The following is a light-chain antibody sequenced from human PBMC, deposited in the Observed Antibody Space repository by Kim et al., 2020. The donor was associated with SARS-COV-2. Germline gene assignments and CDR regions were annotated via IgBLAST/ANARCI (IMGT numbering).Light chain of an antibody. CDR2: DVS. Sequence: GQSVTISCTGTSRDVGGYNYVSWYQQHPGEAPKLMIYDVSKRPSGVPDRFSGSKSGNTASLTISGLQAEDEADYYCCSYAGSYTRVFGGGTQLTVL. CDR3: CSYAGSYTRV. CDR1: SRDVGGYNY. V-gene: IGLV2-11*01. J-gene: IGLJ3*02.